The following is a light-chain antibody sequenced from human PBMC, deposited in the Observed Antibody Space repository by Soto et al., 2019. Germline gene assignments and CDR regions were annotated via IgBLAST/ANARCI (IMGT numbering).Light chain of an antibody. CDR1: QRVGGTY. CDR3: QQYGSSPVT. CDR2: GTS. Sequence: EIVLTQSPDTLSLSPGERATLSCRASQRVGGTYLAWYQQKPGQAPRLLIFGTSSRVTGLPDRFSGSGSGTDFTLTINRLEPEDFAVYYCQQYGSSPVTFGQGTKLEIK. J-gene: IGKJ2*01. V-gene: IGKV3-20*01.